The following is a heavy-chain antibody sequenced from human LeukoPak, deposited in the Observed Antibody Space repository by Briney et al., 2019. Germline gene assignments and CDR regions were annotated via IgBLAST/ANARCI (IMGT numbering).Heavy chain of an antibody. J-gene: IGHJ4*02. CDR2: MNPNSGNT. CDR3: TRAEERPIRYFDC. V-gene: IGHV1-8*01. Sequence: ASVTVSCKASGYSFSSYDINWVRQATGQGLEWMGWMNPNSGNTGYAQEFQGRVSMTRNTSINTAYMELSSLRSEDTALYFCTRAEERPIRYFDCWGQGTLVTVSS. CDR1: GYSFSSYD. D-gene: IGHD3-9*01.